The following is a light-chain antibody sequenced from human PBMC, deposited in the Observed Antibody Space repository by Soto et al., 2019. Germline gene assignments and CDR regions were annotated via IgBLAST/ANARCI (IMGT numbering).Light chain of an antibody. CDR1: SSNIGSHI. CDR2: TNN. J-gene: IGLJ2*01. Sequence: QAVLTQLPSASGAPGQRVTISCSGSSSNIGSHIVNWYQQVPGTAPKLLIYTNNQRPSGVPDRFSGSKSGTSASLAISGLQSEDEADYYCAAWDDSAFGVVFGGGTKLTVL. CDR3: AAWDDSAFGVV. V-gene: IGLV1-44*01.